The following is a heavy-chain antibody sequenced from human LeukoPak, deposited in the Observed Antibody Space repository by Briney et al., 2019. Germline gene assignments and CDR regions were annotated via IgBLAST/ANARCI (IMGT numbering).Heavy chain of an antibody. D-gene: IGHD3-3*01. V-gene: IGHV5-51*01. CDR1: GYTFSSYY. CDR3: ARQNDFRLDY. J-gene: IGHJ4*01. Sequence: GESLKLSCKGSGYTFSSYYVGCARQMPGKGMGWMGIIYPGDSDTRYSPSLQGQVTISVDTSIGTAYPQGSSLKASDPAIYYGARQNDFRLDYWNHGTQVTVPS. CDR2: IYPGDSDT.